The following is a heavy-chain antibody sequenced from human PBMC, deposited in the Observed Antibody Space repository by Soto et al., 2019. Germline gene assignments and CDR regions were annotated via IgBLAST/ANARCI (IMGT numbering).Heavy chain of an antibody. CDR3: ARDPPRLRYFDWTSYGMDV. CDR2: INAGNGNT. D-gene: IGHD3-9*01. V-gene: IGHV1-3*01. CDR1: GYTFTSYA. J-gene: IGHJ6*02. Sequence: ASVKVSCKASGYTFTSYAMHWVRQAPGQRLEWMGWINAGNGNTKYSQKFQGRVTITRDTSASTAYMELSSLRSEDTAVYYCARDPPRLRYFDWTSYGMDVWGQGTTVTVSS.